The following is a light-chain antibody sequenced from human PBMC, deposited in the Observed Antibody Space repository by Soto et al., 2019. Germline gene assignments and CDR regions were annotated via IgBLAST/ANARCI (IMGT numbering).Light chain of an antibody. CDR1: QSISNF. CDR3: QQYYNSVLT. Sequence: DIQMTQSPSSLSASLGDRVTITCRASQSISNFLNWVQHKPGNAPKVLIAAASTLQSGIPPRFSDRESGTDFTLAISSLQPEDSASYYCQQYYNSVLTVGGGTKVEIK. V-gene: IGKV1-39*01. CDR2: AAS. J-gene: IGKJ4*01.